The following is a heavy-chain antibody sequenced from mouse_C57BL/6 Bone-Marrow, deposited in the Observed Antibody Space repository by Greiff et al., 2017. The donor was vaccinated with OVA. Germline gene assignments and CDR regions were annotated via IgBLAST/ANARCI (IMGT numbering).Heavy chain of an antibody. J-gene: IGHJ4*01. CDR1: GISITTGNYR. D-gene: IGHD3-2*01. CDR2: IYYSGTI. Sequence: EVKLMESGPGLVKPSQTVFLTCTVTGISITTGNYRWSWIRQFPGNKLEWIGYIYYSGTITYNPSLTSRTTTTRDTHKNQFFLEMNSLTAEDTATDYCARDGQLSMDYWGQGTSVTVSS. CDR3: ARDGQLSMDY. V-gene: IGHV3-5*01.